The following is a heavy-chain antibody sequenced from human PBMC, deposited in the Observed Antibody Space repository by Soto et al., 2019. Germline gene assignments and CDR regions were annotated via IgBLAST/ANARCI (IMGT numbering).Heavy chain of an antibody. CDR3: ATSRALRPTKQWLVRSRRQTEYFQH. CDR1: GYTLTELS. CDR2: FDPEDGET. J-gene: IGHJ1*01. D-gene: IGHD6-19*01. Sequence: GASVKVSCKVSGYTLTELSMHWVRQAPGKGLEWMGGFDPEDGETIYAQKFQGRVTMTEDTSTDTAYMELSSLRSEDTAVYYCATSRALRPTKQWLVRSRRQTEYFQHWGQGXLVTVHS. V-gene: IGHV1-24*01.